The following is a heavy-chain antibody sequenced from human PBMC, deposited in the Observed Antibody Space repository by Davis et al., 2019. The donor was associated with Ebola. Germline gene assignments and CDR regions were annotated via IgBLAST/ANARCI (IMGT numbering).Heavy chain of an antibody. Sequence: AASVKVSCKASGYTFANSEIHWARQAPGQRLEWMGWINAGNGNTKYSQKFQGRVTITRDTSASTAYMELSSLRSEDTAVYYCARDRRWNNWFDPWGQGTLVTVSS. CDR3: ARDRRWNNWFDP. CDR2: INAGNGNT. D-gene: IGHD1-1*01. V-gene: IGHV1-3*01. J-gene: IGHJ5*02. CDR1: GYTFANSE.